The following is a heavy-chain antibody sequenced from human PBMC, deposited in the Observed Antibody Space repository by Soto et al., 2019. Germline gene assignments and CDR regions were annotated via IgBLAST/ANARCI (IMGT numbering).Heavy chain of an antibody. J-gene: IGHJ4*02. V-gene: IGHV1-2*02. D-gene: IGHD5-12*01. CDR2: INPNSGGT. CDR1: GYTFTGYY. CDR3: ARVYSGYDVYYFDY. Sequence: ASVKVSCKASGYTFTGYYMHWVRQAPGQGLEWMGWINPNSGGTNYAQKFQGRVTMTRDTSINTAYMELSRLRSDDTAVYYCARVYSGYDVYYFDYWGQGTLVT.